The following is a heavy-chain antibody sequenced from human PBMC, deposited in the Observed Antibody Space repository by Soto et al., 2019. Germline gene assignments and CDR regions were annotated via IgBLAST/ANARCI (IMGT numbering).Heavy chain of an antibody. J-gene: IGHJ2*01. CDR3: AREDWYFDL. Sequence: SQTLSLTSAISGDSVSNSGAAWSWVRQSPSRGLEWLGKTYYRSGWYNDYAVSVKSRITISPDTSKNQFSLQLTSVTPEDTAVYYCAREDWYFDLWGRGTLVTVSS. CDR2: TYYRSGWYN. CDR1: GDSVSNSGAA. V-gene: IGHV6-1*01.